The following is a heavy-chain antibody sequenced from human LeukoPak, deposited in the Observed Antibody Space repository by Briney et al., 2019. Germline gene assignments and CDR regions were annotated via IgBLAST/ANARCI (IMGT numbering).Heavy chain of an antibody. J-gene: IGHJ5*02. CDR3: ATSSTVTHTRDP. Sequence: GASVKVSHKASGYGFSDVYFNWVRQAPGQGLEWMGWINPHSGATNYAQRFQGRVSMDASFDTAYMELSRLTSDDTAVYYCATSSTVTHTRDPWGQGTLVTVSS. D-gene: IGHD4-11*01. V-gene: IGHV1-2*02. CDR1: GYGFSDVY. CDR2: INPHSGAT.